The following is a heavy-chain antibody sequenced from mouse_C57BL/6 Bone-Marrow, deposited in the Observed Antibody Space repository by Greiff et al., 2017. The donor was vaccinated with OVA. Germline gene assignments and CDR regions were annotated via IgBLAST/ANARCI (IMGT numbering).Heavy chain of an antibody. V-gene: IGHV1-54*01. D-gene: IGHD1-3*01. CDR3: ARRIYILDAMDY. CDR2: INPGSGGT. Sequence: QVQLQQSGAELVRPGTSVKVSCKASGYAFTNYLIEWVKQRPGQGLEWIGVINPGSGGTNYNEKFKGKATLTADKSSSTAYMQLSSLTSEDSAVYFCARRIYILDAMDYWGQGTSVTVSS. CDR1: GYAFTNYL. J-gene: IGHJ4*01.